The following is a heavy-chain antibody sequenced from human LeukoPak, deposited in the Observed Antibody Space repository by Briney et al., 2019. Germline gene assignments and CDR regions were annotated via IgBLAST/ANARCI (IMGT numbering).Heavy chain of an antibody. CDR3: ARARSNSWSSAFDY. Sequence: GGSLRLSCAASGFTFSTYYMNWVRQAPGKGPEWVSSISSSSSYIYYADSVRGRITISRDNAKNTLYLQMNSLRANDTALYYCARARSNSWSSAFDYWGEGTL. V-gene: IGHV3-21*01. CDR1: GFTFSTYY. J-gene: IGHJ4*02. D-gene: IGHD6-19*01. CDR2: ISSSSSYI.